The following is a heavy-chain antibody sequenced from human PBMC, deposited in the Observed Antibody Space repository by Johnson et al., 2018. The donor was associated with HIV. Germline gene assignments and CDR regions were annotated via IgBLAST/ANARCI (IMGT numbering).Heavy chain of an antibody. D-gene: IGHD5-18*01. CDR1: GFTFSSYA. J-gene: IGHJ3*01. Sequence: QVQLVESGGGVVQPGRSLRLSCAASGFTFSSYAMHWVRQAPGKGLEWVAVISYDGSYKYFADSVKGRLTISRDNARNTLDLQMDSLRAEDTAVYYCAREGYSSGHAGAFDLWGQGTVVTVSS. CDR3: AREGYSSGHAGAFDL. CDR2: ISYDGSYK. V-gene: IGHV3-30*04.